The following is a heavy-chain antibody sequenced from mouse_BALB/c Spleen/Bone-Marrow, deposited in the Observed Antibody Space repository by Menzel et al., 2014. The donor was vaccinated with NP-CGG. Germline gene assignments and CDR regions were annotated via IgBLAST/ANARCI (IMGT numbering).Heavy chain of an antibody. CDR1: GFSFSSFG. Sequence: DVQIQESGAGLVQPGVPPKLSCAASGFSFSSFGMHWVRQAPEKGLEWVAYISSGSSTIYYADTVKGRFTISRDNPKNTLFLQMTSLRSEDTAMYYCARRGFFHRMGYWRQGTSVTFS. CDR3: ARRGFFHRMGY. V-gene: IGHV5-17*02. J-gene: IGHJ4*01. CDR2: ISSGSSTI. D-gene: IGHD3-1*01.